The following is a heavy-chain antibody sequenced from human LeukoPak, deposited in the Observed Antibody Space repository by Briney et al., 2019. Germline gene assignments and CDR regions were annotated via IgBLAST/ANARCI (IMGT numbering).Heavy chain of an antibody. Sequence: ASVKVSCKGSGYTFTGYYMHWVRQAPGQGLEWMGWINPNSGGTNYAQKFQGRVTMTRDASISTAYMELSRLRSDDTAVYYCASLGEYCSITSCYDSYYFDYWGQGTLVTVSS. J-gene: IGHJ4*02. CDR2: INPNSGGT. CDR1: GYTFTGYY. V-gene: IGHV1-2*02. CDR3: ASLGEYCSITSCYDSYYFDY. D-gene: IGHD2-2*01.